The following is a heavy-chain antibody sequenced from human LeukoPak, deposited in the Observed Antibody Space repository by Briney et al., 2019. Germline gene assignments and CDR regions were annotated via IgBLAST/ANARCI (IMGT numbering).Heavy chain of an antibody. D-gene: IGHD2-15*01. CDR2: VTYDGNHK. CDR3: ARGSCSGGSCPYDS. Sequence: GGSLRLSCAASGFSFSNHGMNWVRQAPGKGLEWVAVVTYDGNHKNYADSVKGRFTISRDNSKNTLYLQMNSLRAEDTAVFYCARGSCSGGSCPYDSWGQGTLVTVSS. CDR1: GFSFSNHG. J-gene: IGHJ4*02. V-gene: IGHV3-33*05.